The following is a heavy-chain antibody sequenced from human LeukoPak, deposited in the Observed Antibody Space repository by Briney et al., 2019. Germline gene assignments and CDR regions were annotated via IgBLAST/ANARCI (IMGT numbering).Heavy chain of an antibody. CDR1: GFTVSSNY. CDR2: IYSGGST. V-gene: IGHV3-53*01. Sequence: GGSLRLSCAASGFTVSSNYMSWVRQAPGKGLEWVSVIYSGGSTYYADSVKGRFTISRDNSKNTLYLQMNSLRAEDTAVYYCARDTYYSRGGFDPWGQETLVTVSS. CDR3: ARDTYYSRGGFDP. J-gene: IGHJ5*02. D-gene: IGHD3-10*01.